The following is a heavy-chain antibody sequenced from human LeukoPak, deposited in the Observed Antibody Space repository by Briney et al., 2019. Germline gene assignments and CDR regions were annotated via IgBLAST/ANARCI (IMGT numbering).Heavy chain of an antibody. V-gene: IGHV4-61*02. Sequence: SQTLSLTCTVSGGSISSGSYYWNWIRQPAGKGPEWIGRIYSSGSTNYNPSLKSRVTMSVDMSKNQFSLKLNPVTAADTAVYYCAGGHGVLGNWFDPWGQGILVTVSS. CDR2: IYSSGST. D-gene: IGHD3-10*01. CDR3: AGGHGVLGNWFDP. J-gene: IGHJ5*02. CDR1: GGSISSGSYY.